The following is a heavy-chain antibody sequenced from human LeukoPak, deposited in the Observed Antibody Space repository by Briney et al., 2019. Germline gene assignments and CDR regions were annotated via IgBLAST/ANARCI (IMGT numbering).Heavy chain of an antibody. CDR1: GFTFRNYW. J-gene: IGHJ4*02. V-gene: IGHV3-74*01. D-gene: IGHD2-15*01. CDR2: TSNDGRGT. Sequence: PGGSLRLSCAASGFTFRNYWMHWVRQAPGKGLVWVSGTSNDGRGTTYADSVKGRFTISRDNAKNTLYLQMSSLRVEDTAVYYCARDVEKRPDYRGQGTLVTVSS. CDR3: ARDVEKRPDY.